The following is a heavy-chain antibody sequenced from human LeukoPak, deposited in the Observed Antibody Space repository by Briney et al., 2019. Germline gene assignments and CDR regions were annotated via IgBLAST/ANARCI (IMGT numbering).Heavy chain of an antibody. Sequence: GSLRLSCAASGFTFSSYAMSWVRQPPGKGLEWIGEINHSGSTNYNPSLKSRVTISVDTSKNQFSLKLSSVTAADTAVYYCARRLRGSYPYSRFDYWGQGTLVTVSS. D-gene: IGHD2-21*01. CDR1: GFTFSSYA. V-gene: IGHV4-34*01. CDR2: INHSGST. J-gene: IGHJ4*02. CDR3: ARRLRGSYPYSRFDY.